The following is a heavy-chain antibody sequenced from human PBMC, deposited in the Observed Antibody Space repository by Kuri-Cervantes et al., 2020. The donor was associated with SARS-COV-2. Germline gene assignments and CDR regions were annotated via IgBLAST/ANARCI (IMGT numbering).Heavy chain of an antibody. CDR3: VRDGDHWNFDY. CDR2: INPDGSYT. V-gene: IGHV3-74*01. CDR1: GFTFSSYA. J-gene: IGHJ4*02. Sequence: GGSLRLSCAASGFTFSSYAMSWVRQAPGKGPEWVSRINPDGSYTNNADSVKGRFTLSRDNAKNMLFLQMNSLRAEDTAVYYCVRDGDHWNFDYWGQGTLVTVYS. D-gene: IGHD1-1*01.